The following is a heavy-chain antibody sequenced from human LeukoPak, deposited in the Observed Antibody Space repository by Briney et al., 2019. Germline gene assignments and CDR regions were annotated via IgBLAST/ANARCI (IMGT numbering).Heavy chain of an antibody. J-gene: IGHJ6*02. V-gene: IGHV3-21*01. CDR3: ARETVTRAIVDV. CDR2: ISSSSSYI. D-gene: IGHD2-21*01. CDR1: GFTFSSYS. Sequence: PGGSLRLSCAASGFTFSSYSMNWVRQAPGKGLEWVSSISSSSSYIYYADSVKGRFTISRDNAKSSLYLQMNSLRAEDTAAYYCARETVTRAIVDVWGQGTTVTVSS.